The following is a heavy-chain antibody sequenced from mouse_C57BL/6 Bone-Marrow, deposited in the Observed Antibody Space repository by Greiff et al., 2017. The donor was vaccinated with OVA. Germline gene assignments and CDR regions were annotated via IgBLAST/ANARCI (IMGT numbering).Heavy chain of an antibody. J-gene: IGHJ4*01. CDR1: GYTFTDYE. V-gene: IGHV1-15*01. CDR2: IDPETGGT. CDR3: TRCYSNYYAMDY. Sequence: VQLVESGAELVRPGASVTLSCKASGYTFTDYEMHWVKQTPVHGLEWIGAIDPETGGTAYNQKFKGKAILTADKSSSTAYMELRSLTSEDSAVYYCTRCYSNYYAMDYWGRGTSVTVSS. D-gene: IGHD2-5*01.